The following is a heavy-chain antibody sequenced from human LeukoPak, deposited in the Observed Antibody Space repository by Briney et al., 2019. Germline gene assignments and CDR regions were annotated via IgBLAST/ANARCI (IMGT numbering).Heavy chain of an antibody. CDR3: ARSREYCSSTSCSYDDY. Sequence: SETLSLTCAVYGGSFSGYYWSWIRQPPGKGLEWIGEINHSGSTNYNPSLKSRVTISVDTSKSQFSLKLSSVTAADTAVYYCARSREYCSSTSCSYDDYWGQGTLVTVSS. D-gene: IGHD2-2*01. CDR2: INHSGST. J-gene: IGHJ4*02. V-gene: IGHV4-34*01. CDR1: GGSFSGYY.